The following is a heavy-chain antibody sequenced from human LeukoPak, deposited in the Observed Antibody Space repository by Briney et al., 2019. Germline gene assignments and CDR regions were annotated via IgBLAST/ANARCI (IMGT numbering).Heavy chain of an antibody. CDR3: VRGADTGYSSDS. CDR1: GFIFSSYW. V-gene: IGHV3-74*01. Sequence: GGSLRLSCAASGFIFSSYWMHWVRQAPGKGLVWVSRIKGDGSSTSYADSVKGRFTISRDNAKNTLYLQMNSLRVEDTAVYYCVRGADTGYSSDSWGQGTLVTVSS. D-gene: IGHD3-9*01. CDR2: IKGDGSST. J-gene: IGHJ4*02.